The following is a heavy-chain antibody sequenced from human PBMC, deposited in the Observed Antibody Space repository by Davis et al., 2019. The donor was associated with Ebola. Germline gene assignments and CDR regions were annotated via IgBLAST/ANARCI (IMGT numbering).Heavy chain of an antibody. CDR3: ARALVGYSYGYFRYYYYYGMDV. CDR2: IYYSGIT. V-gene: IGHV4-61*01. Sequence: MPSETLSLTCTVSGGSISSSSYYWSWIRQPPGKGLEWIGYIYYSGITNYNPSLKSRVTISVDTSKNQFSLKLSSVTAADTAVYYCARALVGYSYGYFRYYYYYGMDVWGQGTTVTVSS. J-gene: IGHJ6*02. D-gene: IGHD5-18*01. CDR1: GGSISSSSYY.